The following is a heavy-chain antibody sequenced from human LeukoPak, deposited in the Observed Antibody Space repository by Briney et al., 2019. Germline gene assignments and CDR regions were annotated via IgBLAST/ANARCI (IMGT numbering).Heavy chain of an antibody. CDR1: GFIFSNYG. CDR3: SRTPTSGGY. Sequence: PGGSLRLSCAASGFIFSNYGMNWVRQAPGKGLEWVSYISSSSSTIYYADSVKGRFTISRDDAKNSQYLQMNSLRAEDTAVYYCSRTPTSGGYWGHGTLVTVSS. CDR2: ISSSSSTI. V-gene: IGHV3-48*01. J-gene: IGHJ4*01.